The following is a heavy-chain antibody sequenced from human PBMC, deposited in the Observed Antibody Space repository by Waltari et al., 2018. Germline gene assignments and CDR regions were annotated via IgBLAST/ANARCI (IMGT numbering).Heavy chain of an antibody. J-gene: IGHJ4*02. CDR2: LFADGTT. D-gene: IGHD1-26*01. CDR1: GVSAGNNY. Sequence: ELEWVQSGGGDVQPGASLRPSCVASGVSAGNNYMTWVRQAPVKGPEYVSVLFADGTTPAARSVKGRFTISRDRSKNTVFLQMRSLGVDDTAVYYCARDSGAGGPFFLWGQGDLVTVSS. V-gene: IGHV3-53*01. CDR3: ARDSGAGGPFFL.